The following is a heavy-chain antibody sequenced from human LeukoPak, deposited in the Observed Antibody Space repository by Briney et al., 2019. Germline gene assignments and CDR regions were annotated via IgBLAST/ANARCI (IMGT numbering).Heavy chain of an antibody. CDR3: ARDRVNWNDVGGLFDY. CDR2: IYSGGKT. CDR1: GGSISTTNW. D-gene: IGHD1-1*01. J-gene: IGHJ4*02. Sequence: HPSETLSLTCGVSGGSISTTNWWTWVRQPPGKGLEWVSLIYSGGKTSYADSVKGRFTISRDNSRNTLYLQMNSLSAEDTAVYYCARDRVNWNDVGGLFDYWGQGTLVTVSS. V-gene: IGHV3-53*01.